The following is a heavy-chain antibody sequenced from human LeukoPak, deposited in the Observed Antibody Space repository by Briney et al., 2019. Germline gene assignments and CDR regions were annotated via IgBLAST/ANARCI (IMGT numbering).Heavy chain of an antibody. J-gene: IGHJ6*04. CDR1: GGSFSSYY. Sequence: SETLSLTCTVSGGSFSSYYWSWIRQPVGKGLEWIGRIYTSGNTNFSPSLKSRVTMSLDTSKNQFSLRVRSVTAADTAVYYCARGKVVTTGLGYYNYGMDVWGKGSTVTVSS. V-gene: IGHV4-4*07. D-gene: IGHD4-17*01. CDR2: IYTSGNT. CDR3: ARGKVVTTGLGYYNYGMDV.